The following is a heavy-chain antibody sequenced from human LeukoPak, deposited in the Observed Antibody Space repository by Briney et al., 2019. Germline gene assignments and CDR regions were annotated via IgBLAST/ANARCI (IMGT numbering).Heavy chain of an antibody. D-gene: IGHD3-3*01. V-gene: IGHV3-21*01. CDR3: ARDMYDDYGMDV. CDR1: GFTVSNTY. Sequence: GGSLRLSCAASGFTVSNTYMNWVRQAPGKGLEWVSSISSSSSYIYYADSLKGRFTISRGNAKNSLYLQLNSLRAEDTAVYYCARDMYDDYGMDVWGQGTTVTVSS. CDR2: ISSSSSYI. J-gene: IGHJ6*02.